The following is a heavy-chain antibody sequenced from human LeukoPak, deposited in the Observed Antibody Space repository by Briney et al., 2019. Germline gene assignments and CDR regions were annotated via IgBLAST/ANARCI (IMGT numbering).Heavy chain of an antibody. Sequence: GGSLRLSCAASGFTFRTYAMNWVRQAPGKGLELVSGISGSGDNTYYADSVKGRFTISRDNSKNTLYLQMNSLRAEDTAVYYCAKGDDILTGYLSYFDYWGQGTLVTVSS. CDR3: AKGDDILTGYLSYFDY. D-gene: IGHD3-9*01. V-gene: IGHV3-23*01. CDR2: ISGSGDNT. J-gene: IGHJ4*02. CDR1: GFTFRTYA.